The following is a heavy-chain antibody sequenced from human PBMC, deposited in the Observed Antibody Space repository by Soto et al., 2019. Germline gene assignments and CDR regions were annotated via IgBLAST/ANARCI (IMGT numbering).Heavy chain of an antibody. Sequence: QVQLVQSGAEVKKPGSSVKVSCKASGGTFSSYAISWVRQAPGQGLEWMGGIIPIFGTANYARKFQGRVTITADESTSTAYMELSSLRSEDTAVYYCASGMATNTGYYYGMDVWGQGTTVTVSS. CDR3: ASGMATNTGYYYGMDV. V-gene: IGHV1-69*01. CDR1: GGTFSSYA. CDR2: IIPIFGTA. D-gene: IGHD3-10*01. J-gene: IGHJ6*02.